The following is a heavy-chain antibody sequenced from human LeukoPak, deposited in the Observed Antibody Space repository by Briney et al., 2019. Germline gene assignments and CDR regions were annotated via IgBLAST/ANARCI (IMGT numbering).Heavy chain of an antibody. CDR3: ARGPDCSSTSCEYYFDY. D-gene: IGHD2-2*01. CDR2: INHSGST. Sequence: SETLSLTCAVSGGSFSGYYWSWVRQPPGKGLEWIGEINHSGSTNYNPSLKSRVTISVDTSKNQFSLKLSSVTAADTAVYYCARGPDCSSTSCEYYFDYWGQGTLVTVSS. CDR1: GGSFSGYY. J-gene: IGHJ4*02. V-gene: IGHV4-34*01.